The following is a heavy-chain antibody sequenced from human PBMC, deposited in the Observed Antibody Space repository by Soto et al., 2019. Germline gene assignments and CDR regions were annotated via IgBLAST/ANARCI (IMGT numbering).Heavy chain of an antibody. Sequence: SETLSLTCAVSGGSISSGGYSWSWIRQPPGKGLEWIGYIYHSGSTYYNPSLKSRVTISVDRSKNQFSLKLSSVTAADTAVYYCARARGDYYDSSGYFFDYWGQGTLVTVSS. CDR2: IYHSGST. CDR3: ARARGDYYDSSGYFFDY. J-gene: IGHJ4*02. D-gene: IGHD3-22*01. V-gene: IGHV4-30-2*01. CDR1: GGSISSGGYS.